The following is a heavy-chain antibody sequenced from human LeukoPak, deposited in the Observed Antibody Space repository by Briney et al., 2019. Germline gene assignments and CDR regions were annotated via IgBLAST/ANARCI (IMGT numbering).Heavy chain of an antibody. D-gene: IGHD3-22*01. CDR1: GYTFTSYG. CDR2: ISAYNGNT. V-gene: IGHV1-18*01. CDR3: ARDRDYYDRSGY. Sequence: ASVKVSCKASGYTFTSYGICWVRQAPGQGLEWMGWISAYNGNTNYAQKLQGRVTMTTDTSTTPAYMELRSLRSDDTAVYYCARDRDYYDRSGYSGQGTPVTVSS. J-gene: IGHJ4*02.